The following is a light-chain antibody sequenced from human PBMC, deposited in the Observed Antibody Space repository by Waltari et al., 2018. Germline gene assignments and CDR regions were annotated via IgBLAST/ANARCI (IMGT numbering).Light chain of an antibody. CDR2: KAS. CDR3: QQYNSYSLST. V-gene: IGKV1-5*03. J-gene: IGKJ3*01. CDR1: QSISSW. Sequence: ITCRASQSISSWLAWYQQKPGKAPKLLIYKASSLESGVPSRFSGSGSGTEFTLTISSLQPDDFATYYCQQYNSYSLSTFGPGTKVDIK.